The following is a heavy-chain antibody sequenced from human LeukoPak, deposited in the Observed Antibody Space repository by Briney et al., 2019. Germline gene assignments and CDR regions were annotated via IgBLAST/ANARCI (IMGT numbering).Heavy chain of an antibody. J-gene: IGHJ4*02. D-gene: IGHD1-26*01. CDR2: IYYSGST. CDR3: ARDRSAYVVAWEY. Sequence: KTGGSLRLSCAASGFTFSSCVMSWVRQAPGRGLEWIGYIYYSGSTNYNPSLKSRVTISVDTSKNQFSLKLSSVTAADTAVYYCARDRSAYVVAWEYWGQGTLVTVSS. CDR1: GFTFSSCV. V-gene: IGHV4-59*12.